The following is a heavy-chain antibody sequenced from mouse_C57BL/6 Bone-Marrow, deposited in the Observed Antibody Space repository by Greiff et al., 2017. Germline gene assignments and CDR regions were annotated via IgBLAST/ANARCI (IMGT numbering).Heavy chain of an antibody. J-gene: IGHJ2*01. CDR2: INPSSGYT. CDR3: ARWYYSNLFDY. Sequence: VHLVESGAELAKPGASVKLSCKASGFTFTSYWMHWVQQRPGQGLEWLGYINPSSGYTKYTQKFKDKATLTADKSSSTAYMQLSSLTYEDSAVYYCARWYYSNLFDYWGQGTTLTVSS. V-gene: IGHV1-7*01. CDR1: GFTFTSYW. D-gene: IGHD2-5*01.